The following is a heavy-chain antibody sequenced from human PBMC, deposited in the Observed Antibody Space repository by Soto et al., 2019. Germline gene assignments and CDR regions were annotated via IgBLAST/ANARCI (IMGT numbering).Heavy chain of an antibody. Sequence: GGSLRLSCAASGFTFSSYAMSWVRQAPGKGLEWVSAISGSGGSTYYADSVKGRFTISRDNSKNTLYLQMNSLRAEDTAVYYCAKDPEPGQYSSSWYVFDYWGQGTLVTVSS. V-gene: IGHV3-23*01. CDR2: ISGSGGST. D-gene: IGHD6-13*01. CDR1: GFTFSSYA. J-gene: IGHJ4*02. CDR3: AKDPEPGQYSSSWYVFDY.